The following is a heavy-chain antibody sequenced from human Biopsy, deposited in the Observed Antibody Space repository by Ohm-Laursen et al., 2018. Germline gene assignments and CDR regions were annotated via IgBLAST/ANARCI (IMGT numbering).Heavy chain of an antibody. J-gene: IGHJ4*02. V-gene: IGHV3-30*03. CDR3: ARGPSGVATIG. CDR1: GFGVNTYG. Sequence: SLRLSCAASGFGVNTYGMHWVRQGPGKGLEWVSVISSDGTKELYADSVKGRFTISRDNSKNTLYLQMNSLRVEDTAVCYCARGPSGVATIGRGQGTLVTVSS. D-gene: IGHD5-24*01. CDR2: ISSDGTKE.